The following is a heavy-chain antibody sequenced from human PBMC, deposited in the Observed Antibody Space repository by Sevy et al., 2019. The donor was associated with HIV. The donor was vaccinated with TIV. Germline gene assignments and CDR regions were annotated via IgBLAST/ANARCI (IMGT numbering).Heavy chain of an antibody. D-gene: IGHD1-26*01. Sequence: GGSLRLSCAASGFTFSDHYMDWVRQAPGKGLEWVGRTRNKANSYTTEYAASVKGRFTIARDDSKSSLYLQMNSLKTEDTAVYYCARGGYSGSYYDYWGQGTLVTVS. V-gene: IGHV3-72*01. CDR2: TRNKANSYTT. J-gene: IGHJ4*02. CDR1: GFTFSDHY. CDR3: ARGGYSGSYYDY.